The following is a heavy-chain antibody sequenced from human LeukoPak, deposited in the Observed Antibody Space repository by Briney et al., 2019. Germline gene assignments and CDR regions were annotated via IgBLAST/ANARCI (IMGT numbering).Heavy chain of an antibody. D-gene: IGHD6-13*01. J-gene: IGHJ6*03. CDR2: INHSGST. Sequence: SETLSLTCAVYGGSFSGYYWSWIRQPPGKGLEWIGEINHSGSTNYNPSLKSRVTISVDTSKNQFSLKLSSVTAADTAVYYCARVASSQYYYYYYYMDVWGKGTTVTVSS. V-gene: IGHV4-34*01. CDR1: GGSFSGYY. CDR3: ARVASSQYYYYYYYMDV.